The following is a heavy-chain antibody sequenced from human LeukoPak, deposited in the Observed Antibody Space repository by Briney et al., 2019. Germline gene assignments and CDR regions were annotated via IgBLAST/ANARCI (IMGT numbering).Heavy chain of an antibody. D-gene: IGHD3-22*01. CDR1: GFTFSDYG. CDR2: ISHDGSKK. J-gene: IGHJ4*02. CDR3: ARVGLIKDYYDSSGYYHY. V-gene: IGHV3-30*03. Sequence: GGSLRLSCAASGFTFSDYGFHWVRQAPGKGLESVALISHDGSKKDYGDSVKGRFTISRDNSKNSLHLQMNSLRAEDTAVYYCARVGLIKDYYDSSGYYHYWGQGTLVTVSS.